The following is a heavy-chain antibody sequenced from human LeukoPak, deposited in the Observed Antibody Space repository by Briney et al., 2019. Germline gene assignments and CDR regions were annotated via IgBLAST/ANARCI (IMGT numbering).Heavy chain of an antibody. D-gene: IGHD3-10*01. Sequence: GGSLRLSCAASGVTFSNYAMHWVRQAPGKGLEWVAFIRYDGSYNLYVESVKGRFTISRDDSKNTLYLQMNSLRAEDTAVYYCAKRRDAASTGSGAFDYWSQGTLVTVSS. J-gene: IGHJ4*02. V-gene: IGHV3-30*02. CDR3: AKRRDAASTGSGAFDY. CDR2: IRYDGSYN. CDR1: GVTFSNYA.